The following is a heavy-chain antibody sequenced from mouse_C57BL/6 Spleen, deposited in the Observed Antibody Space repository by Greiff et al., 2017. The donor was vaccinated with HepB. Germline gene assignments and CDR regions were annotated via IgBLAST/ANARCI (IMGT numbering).Heavy chain of an antibody. V-gene: IGHV1-52*01. CDR1: GYTFTSYW. Sequence: QVQLQQRGAELVRPGSSVKLSCKASGYTFTSYWMHWVKQRPIQGLEWIGNIDPSDSETHYNQKFKDKATLTVDKSSSTAYMQLSSLTSEDSAVYYCARWGGLLPFDYWGQGTTLTVSS. CDR2: IDPSDSET. D-gene: IGHD2-3*01. J-gene: IGHJ2*01. CDR3: ARWGGLLPFDY.